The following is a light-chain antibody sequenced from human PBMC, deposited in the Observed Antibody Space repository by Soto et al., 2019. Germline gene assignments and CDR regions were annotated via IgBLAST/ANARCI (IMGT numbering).Light chain of an antibody. CDR2: DAS. J-gene: IGKJ1*01. Sequence: DIQITPLPSTPSANVGDRVTLTCRASQIISSWLDGYQQKPGKAPKLLIYDASSLESGVPSRFSGSGSGTEFTLTISSLQPDDFATYYCQQSHSSPWTFGQVTKVDIK. CDR1: QIISSW. V-gene: IGKV1-5*01. CDR3: QQSHSSPWT.